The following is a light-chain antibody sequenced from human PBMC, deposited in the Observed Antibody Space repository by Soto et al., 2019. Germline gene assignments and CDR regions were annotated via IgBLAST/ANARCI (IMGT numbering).Light chain of an antibody. V-gene: IGLV2-14*03. CDR1: SSDIGAYNY. CDR2: GVT. CDR3: SSYTSTTTL. Sequence: QSALTQPASVSGSPGQSIAISCTGSSSDIGAYNYVSWYQYHPGKAPTLIISGVTNRPSGVSDRFSGSKSGNTASLTISGLQAEDEADYYCSSYTSTTTLFGGGTQLTVL. J-gene: IGLJ2*01.